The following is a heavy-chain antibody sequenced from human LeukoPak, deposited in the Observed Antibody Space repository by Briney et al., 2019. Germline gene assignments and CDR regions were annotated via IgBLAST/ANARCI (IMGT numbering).Heavy chain of an antibody. CDR3: ARGSSGWAQLGY. D-gene: IGHD6-19*01. CDR1: GGTFSSYA. J-gene: IGHJ4*02. CDR2: IIPIFGTA. Sequence: SVKVSCKASGGTFSSYAISWVRQAPGQGLEWMGGIIPIFGTANYAQKFQGRVTITADESTSTAYMELSSLSSEDTAVYYCARGSSGWAQLGYWGQGTLVTVSS. V-gene: IGHV1-69*13.